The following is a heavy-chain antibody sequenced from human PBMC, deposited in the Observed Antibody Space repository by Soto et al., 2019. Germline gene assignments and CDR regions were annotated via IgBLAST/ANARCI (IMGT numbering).Heavy chain of an antibody. D-gene: IGHD6-6*01. Sequence: GGSLRLSCAASGFTFSDFDMHWVRQAPGKGLEWVAVISYRGSNKYYADSVKGRFTISRDNSNNMLYVQMDDLRPNDTAIYYCVKEAHRASRLEYWGRGTLVTVSS. CDR1: GFTFSDFD. V-gene: IGHV3-30*18. CDR3: VKEAHRASRLEY. CDR2: ISYRGSNK. J-gene: IGHJ4*02.